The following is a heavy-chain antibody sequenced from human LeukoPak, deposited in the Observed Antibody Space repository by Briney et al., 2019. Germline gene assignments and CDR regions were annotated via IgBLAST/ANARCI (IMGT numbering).Heavy chain of an antibody. CDR1: GFTFSSYS. J-gene: IGHJ4*02. V-gene: IGHV3-21*01. Sequence: GGSLRPSCAASGFTFSSYSMNWVRQAPGKGLEWVSSISSSSSYIYYADSVKGRFTISRDNAKNSLYLQMNSLRAEDTAVYYCARDRQYYYHSSGLDYWGQGTLVTVSS. CDR3: ARDRQYYYHSSGLDY. CDR2: ISSSSSYI. D-gene: IGHD3-22*01.